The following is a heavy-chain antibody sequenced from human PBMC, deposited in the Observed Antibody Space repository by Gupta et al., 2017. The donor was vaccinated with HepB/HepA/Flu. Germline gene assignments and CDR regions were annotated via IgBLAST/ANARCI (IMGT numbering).Heavy chain of an antibody. CDR3: VRNWNHYFYYYYMDV. Sequence: QVQLVESGGGVVQPGRSLRLSCVASGFSFSSNAMHWVRQAPGKGLEWVAVIWNDGSNEDYAYSVKGRFSSSRDNSNNTLYLQMNSLRAEDNAVYYCVRNWNHYFYYYYMDVWGRGTTVTVSS. V-gene: IGHV3-33*01. J-gene: IGHJ6*03. D-gene: IGHD1-1*01. CDR2: IWNDGSNE. CDR1: GFSFSSNA.